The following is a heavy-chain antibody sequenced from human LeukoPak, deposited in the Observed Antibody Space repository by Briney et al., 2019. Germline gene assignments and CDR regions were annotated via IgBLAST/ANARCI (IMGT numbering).Heavy chain of an antibody. CDR2: ISAYNGNT. J-gene: IGHJ4*02. D-gene: IGHD4-17*01. CDR1: GYTFTGYY. CDR3: ARTDYGDPRGFDY. Sequence: ASVKVSCKASGYTFTGYYMHWVRQAPGQGLEWMGWISAYNGNTNYAQKLQGRVTMTTDTSTSTAYMELRSLRSDDTAVYYCARTDYGDPRGFDYWGQGTLVTVSS. V-gene: IGHV1-18*04.